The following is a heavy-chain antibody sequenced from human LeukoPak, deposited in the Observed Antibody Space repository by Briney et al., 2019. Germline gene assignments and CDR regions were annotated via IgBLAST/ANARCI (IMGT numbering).Heavy chain of an antibody. CDR1: GGSISSGGYY. J-gene: IGHJ4*02. Sequence: SETLSLTCTVSGGSISSGGYYWSWIRQHPGKGLEWIGYIYYSGSTYYNPSLKSRVTISVDTPKNQFSLKLSSVTAADTAVYYCAPLASPDYSDYWGQGTLVTVSS. CDR2: IYYSGST. CDR3: APLASPDYSDY. V-gene: IGHV4-31*03.